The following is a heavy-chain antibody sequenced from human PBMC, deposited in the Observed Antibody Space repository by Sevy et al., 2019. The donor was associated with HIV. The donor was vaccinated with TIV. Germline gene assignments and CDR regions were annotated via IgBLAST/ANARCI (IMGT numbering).Heavy chain of an antibody. J-gene: IGHJ4*02. CDR2: IYTTGTT. D-gene: IGHD6-19*01. Sequence: SETLSLTCTVSSDSISSYYWSWIRQPAGKGLEWIGRIYTTGTTNYHPSLKSRVTMSIDTSKNQFSLKLSSVTAADTAVYYWARGQAVAGLFNFDYWGQGTLVTVSS. CDR1: SDSISSYY. CDR3: ARGQAVAGLFNFDY. V-gene: IGHV4-4*07.